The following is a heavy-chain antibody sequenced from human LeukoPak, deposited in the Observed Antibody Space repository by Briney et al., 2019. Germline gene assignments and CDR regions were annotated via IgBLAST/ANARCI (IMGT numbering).Heavy chain of an antibody. V-gene: IGHV3-7*01. Sequence: GGSLRLSCAVSGFTFSDYWVTWVRQTPGKGLEFVANINRDGSVKNYVDSVKGRFTISRDNAKNSLYLQMTSLRVDDTAIYYCARDPGFSSFDYWGQGTRVTVSS. CDR2: INRDGSVK. J-gene: IGHJ4*02. D-gene: IGHD3-3*02. CDR1: GFTFSDYW. CDR3: ARDPGFSSFDY.